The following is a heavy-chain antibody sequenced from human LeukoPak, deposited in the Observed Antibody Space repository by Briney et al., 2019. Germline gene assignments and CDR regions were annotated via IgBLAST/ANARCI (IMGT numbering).Heavy chain of an antibody. D-gene: IGHD5-12*01. V-gene: IGHV1-18*01. CDR1: GYTFTNYG. Sequence: ASVEVSCKASGYTFTNYGITWVRQAPGQGLEWMGWIAAYNDNTNYAQKFQGRITMTTDTSTSTAYMELRSLTSDDTAMYYCASGYSYRFYFDFWGQGTLVTVSS. J-gene: IGHJ4*02. CDR3: ASGYSYRFYFDF. CDR2: IAAYNDNT.